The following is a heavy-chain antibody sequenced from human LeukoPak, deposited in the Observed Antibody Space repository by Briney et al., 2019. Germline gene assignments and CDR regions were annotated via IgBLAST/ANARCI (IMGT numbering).Heavy chain of an antibody. Sequence: GGSLRLSCAASGFTFSSYAMSWVRQAPGKGLGWVSAISGSGGSTYYADSVKGRFTISRDNSKNTLYLQMNSLRAEDTAVYYCAKWTGLWFGELYNYYYMDVWGKGTTVTISS. CDR3: AKWTGLWFGELYNYYYMDV. D-gene: IGHD3-10*01. V-gene: IGHV3-23*01. J-gene: IGHJ6*03. CDR2: ISGSGGST. CDR1: GFTFSSYA.